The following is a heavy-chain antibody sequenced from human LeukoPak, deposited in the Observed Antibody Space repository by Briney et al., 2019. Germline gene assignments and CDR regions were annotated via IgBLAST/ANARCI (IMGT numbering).Heavy chain of an antibody. CDR2: IYYSGST. D-gene: IGHD3-22*01. V-gene: IGHV4-39*01. J-gene: IGHJ4*02. Sequence: SETLPLTCTVSGGSISSTSYNWGWIRQPPGKGLEWIGSIYYSGSTFYNPSLKSRVTISVNTSKNQFSLKLSSVTAADMAVYYCASQPYYDSSGYYFYWGQGTLVTVSS. CDR1: GGSISSTSYN. CDR3: ASQPYYDSSGYYFY.